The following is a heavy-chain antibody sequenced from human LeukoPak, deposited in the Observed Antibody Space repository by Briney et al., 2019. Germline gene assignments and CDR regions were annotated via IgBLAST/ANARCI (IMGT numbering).Heavy chain of an antibody. J-gene: IGHJ3*02. Sequence: SETLSLTCTVSGYSISSGYYWGWIRQPPGKGLEWIGSIYYSGSTYYNPSLKSRVTISVDTSKNQFSLKLSSVTAADTAVYYCARVQRGDAFDIWGQGTMVTVSS. CDR2: IYYSGST. CDR1: GYSISSGYY. D-gene: IGHD6-25*01. V-gene: IGHV4-38-2*02. CDR3: ARVQRGDAFDI.